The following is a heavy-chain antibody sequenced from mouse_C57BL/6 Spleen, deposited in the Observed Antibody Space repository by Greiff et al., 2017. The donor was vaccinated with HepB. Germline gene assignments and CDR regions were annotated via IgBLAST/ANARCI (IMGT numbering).Heavy chain of an antibody. V-gene: IGHV1-63*01. D-gene: IGHD1-2*01. CDR1: GYTFTNYW. CDR3: ARGYSYAMDY. J-gene: IGHJ4*01. CDR2: IYPGGGYT. Sequence: QVQLQQSGAELVRPGTSVKMSCKASGYTFTNYWIGWAKQRPGHGLEWIGDIYPGGGYTNYNEKFKGKATLTADKSSSTAYMQFSSLTSEDAAIYYCARGYSYAMDYWGQGTSVTVAS.